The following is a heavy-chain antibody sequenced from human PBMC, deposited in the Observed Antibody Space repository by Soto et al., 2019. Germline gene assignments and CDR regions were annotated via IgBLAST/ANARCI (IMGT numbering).Heavy chain of an antibody. D-gene: IGHD3-3*01. J-gene: IGHJ6*02. V-gene: IGHV3-23*01. CDR2: ISGSGGST. CDR3: ACTYYDFWSGYPPYYGMDV. Sequence: GESLKISCAASGFTFSSYAMSWVRQAPGKGLEWVSAISGSGGSTYYADSVKGRFTISRDNSKNTLYLQMNSLRAEDTAVYYCACTYYDFWSGYPPYYGMDVWGQGTTVTVSS. CDR1: GFTFSSYA.